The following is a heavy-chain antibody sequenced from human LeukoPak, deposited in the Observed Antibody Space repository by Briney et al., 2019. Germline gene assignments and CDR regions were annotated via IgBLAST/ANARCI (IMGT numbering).Heavy chain of an antibody. CDR2: ISAYNGNT. CDR3: ARVGADGGNPDGYYYYYYMDV. D-gene: IGHD4-23*01. Sequence: ASVKVSCKASGYTFTSNGISWVRQAPGQGLEWMGWISAYNGNTNYAQKLQGRVTMTTDTSTSTAYMELRSLRSDDTAVYYCARVGADGGNPDGYYYYYYMDVWGKGTTVTVSS. V-gene: IGHV1-18*01. CDR1: GYTFTSNG. J-gene: IGHJ6*03.